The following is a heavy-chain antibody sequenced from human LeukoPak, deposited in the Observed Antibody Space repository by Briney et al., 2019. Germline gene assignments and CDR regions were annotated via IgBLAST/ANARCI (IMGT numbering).Heavy chain of an antibody. CDR3: ARDNPVTYYYDSSGSSPGAFDI. V-gene: IGHV3-66*01. J-gene: IGHJ3*02. Sequence: GGSLRLSCAASGFTFSSTVMTWVRQAPGKGLEWVSVIYSGGSTYYADSVKGRFTISRDNSKNTLYLQMNSLRAEDTAVYYCARDNPVTYYYDSSGSSPGAFDIWGQGTMVTVSS. D-gene: IGHD3-22*01. CDR1: GFTFSSTV. CDR2: IYSGGST.